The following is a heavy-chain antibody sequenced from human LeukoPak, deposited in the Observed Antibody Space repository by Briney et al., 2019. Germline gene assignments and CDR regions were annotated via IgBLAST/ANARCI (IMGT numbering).Heavy chain of an antibody. J-gene: IGHJ1*01. V-gene: IGHV3-30*02. CDR1: GFTFSSYG. CDR2: IRYDGSNK. D-gene: IGHD2-2*01. Sequence: GGSLRLYCAAPGFTFSSYGMHWVRQAPGKGLEWVAFIRYDGSNKYYAGSVKGRFTIARDNSKNTLYLQMNSLRAEDTAVYYCAKTCSSTSCHNGYFQHWGQGTLVTVSS. CDR3: AKTCSSTSCHNGYFQH.